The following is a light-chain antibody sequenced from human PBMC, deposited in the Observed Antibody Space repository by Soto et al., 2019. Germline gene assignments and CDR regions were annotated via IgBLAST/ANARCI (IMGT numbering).Light chain of an antibody. J-gene: IGKJ1*01. CDR2: GAS. V-gene: IGKV3-20*01. CDR1: QSVSSSY. CDR3: QQSGS. Sequence: EILMPQSPVTLSVSPGERSTLSCRASQSVSSSYVAWYQQKHGKPPRLLIYGASRRATGIPDRFSGSGSGSDFTLTISRLEPEDFAVYCCQQSGSFGQGTKGDI.